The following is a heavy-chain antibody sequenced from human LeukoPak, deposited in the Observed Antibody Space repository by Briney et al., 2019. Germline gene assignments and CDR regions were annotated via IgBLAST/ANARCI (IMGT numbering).Heavy chain of an antibody. CDR2: MNPNSGNT. CDR3: ARYGGIRAYYYYYMDV. J-gene: IGHJ6*03. CDR1: GYTFTSYD. D-gene: IGHD3-16*01. V-gene: IGHV1-8*01. Sequence: ASVKVSCKASGYTFTSYDINWVRQATGRGLEWMGWMNPNSGNTGYAQKFQGRVTMTRNTSISTAYMELSSLRSEDTAVYYCARYGGIRAYYYYYMDVWGKGTTVTVSS.